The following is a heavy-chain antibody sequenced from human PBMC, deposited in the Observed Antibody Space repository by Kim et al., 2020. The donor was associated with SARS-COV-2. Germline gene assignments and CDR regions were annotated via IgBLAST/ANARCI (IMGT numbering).Heavy chain of an antibody. Sequence: GGSLRLSCTASGFTFGDYAMSWVRQAPGKGLEWVGFIRSKAYGGTTEYAASVKGRFTISRDDSKSIAYLQMNSLKTEDTAVYYCTRDWGGYSYGGEYWGQGTLVTVSS. J-gene: IGHJ4*02. CDR2: IRSKAYGGTT. CDR3: TRDWGGYSYGGEY. D-gene: IGHD5-18*01. V-gene: IGHV3-49*04. CDR1: GFTFGDYA.